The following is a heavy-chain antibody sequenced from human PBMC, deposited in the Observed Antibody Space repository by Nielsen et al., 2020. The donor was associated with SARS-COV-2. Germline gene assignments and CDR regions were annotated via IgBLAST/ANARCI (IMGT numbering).Heavy chain of an antibody. V-gene: IGHV4-39*07. J-gene: IGHJ4*02. CDR3: AVTNLKLDY. CDR2: IYYSGST. Sequence: WIRQPPGKGLEWIGSIYYSGSTYYNPSLKSRVTISVATSKKQFSLKLNSVTAADTAVYYCAVTNLKLDYWGQGTLVTVSS.